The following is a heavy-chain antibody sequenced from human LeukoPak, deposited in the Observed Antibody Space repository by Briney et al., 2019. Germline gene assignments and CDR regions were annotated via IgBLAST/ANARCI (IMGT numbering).Heavy chain of an antibody. Sequence: GGSLRLSCAASGFTVSSYDMHWVRQATGKGLEWVSAIGTAGDPYYPGSVKGRFTISRENAKNSLYLQMNSLRAGDTAVYYCARSRTMYYDILTGYYGNYGMDVWGQGTTVTVSS. D-gene: IGHD3-9*01. CDR2: IGTAGDP. CDR1: GFTVSSYD. V-gene: IGHV3-13*05. CDR3: ARSRTMYYDILTGYYGNYGMDV. J-gene: IGHJ6*02.